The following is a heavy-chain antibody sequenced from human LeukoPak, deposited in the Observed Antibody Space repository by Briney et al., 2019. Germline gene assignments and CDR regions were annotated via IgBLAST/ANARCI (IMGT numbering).Heavy chain of an antibody. CDR2: TYNSGST. CDR1: GGSISIYY. CDR3: ARALYYDYVWGSPTHFDY. V-gene: IGHV4-59*01. D-gene: IGHD3-16*01. J-gene: IGHJ4*02. Sequence: SETLSLTCTVSGGSISIYYWSWIRQPPGKGLEWLGYTYNSGSTLYNPSLKSRVTISVDTSRNEFSLRLTSVTAADAAVYYCARALYYDYVWGSPTHFDYWGQGTLVTVSS.